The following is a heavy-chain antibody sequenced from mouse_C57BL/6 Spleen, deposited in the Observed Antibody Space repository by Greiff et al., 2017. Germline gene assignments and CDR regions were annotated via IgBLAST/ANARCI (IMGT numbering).Heavy chain of an antibody. CDR2: IYPGSGNT. CDR3: ARDWGYY. CDR1: GYTFTDYY. Sequence: QVQLQQSGAELVRPGASVKLSCKASGYTFTDYYINWVKQRPGQGLEWIARIYPGSGNTYYNEKFKGKATLTAEKSSSTAYMQLSSLTSEDSAVYFCARDWGYYWGQGTTLTVSS. J-gene: IGHJ2*01. D-gene: IGHD4-1*01. V-gene: IGHV1-76*01.